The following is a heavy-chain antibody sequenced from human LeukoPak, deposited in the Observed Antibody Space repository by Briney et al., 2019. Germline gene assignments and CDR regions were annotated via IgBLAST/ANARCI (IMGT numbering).Heavy chain of an antibody. Sequence: GGSLRLSCAASGFTFSSDGMHWVRQAPGKGLEWVAFIRYDGSNKYYADSVKGRFTISRDNSMNTLYLQMNSLRAEGTAVYYCAKDQGYSYGLVDYWGQGTLVTVSS. CDR3: AKDQGYSYGLVDY. CDR1: GFTFSSDG. V-gene: IGHV3-30*02. CDR2: IRYDGSNK. J-gene: IGHJ4*02. D-gene: IGHD5-18*01.